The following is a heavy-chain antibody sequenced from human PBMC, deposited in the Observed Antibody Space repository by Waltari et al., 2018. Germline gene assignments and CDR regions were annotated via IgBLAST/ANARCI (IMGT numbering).Heavy chain of an antibody. CDR2: ISAYNGNT. V-gene: IGHV1-18*01. Sequence: QGLEWMGWISAYNGNTNYAQKLQGRVTMTTDTSTSTAYMELRSLRSDDTAVYYCARDYPADYGINFDYWGQGTLVTVSS. J-gene: IGHJ4*02. D-gene: IGHD4-17*01. CDR3: ARDYPADYGINFDY.